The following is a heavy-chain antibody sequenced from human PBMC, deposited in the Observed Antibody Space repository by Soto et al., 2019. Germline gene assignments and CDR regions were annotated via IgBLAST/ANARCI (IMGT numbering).Heavy chain of an antibody. CDR3: ARGRYEYVWGSYSPPYYFDY. J-gene: IGHJ4*02. Sequence: SESLSLTCAVSAGSISSGGYSWSWIRQPPGKGLERIGYIYHSGSTYYNPSLKRRVTISVDRSNNQFSLKLSSVTAADTAVYYCARGRYEYVWGSYSPPYYFDYWGQGTLVTVSS. CDR1: AGSISSGGYS. V-gene: IGHV4-30-2*01. CDR2: IYHSGST. D-gene: IGHD3-16*01.